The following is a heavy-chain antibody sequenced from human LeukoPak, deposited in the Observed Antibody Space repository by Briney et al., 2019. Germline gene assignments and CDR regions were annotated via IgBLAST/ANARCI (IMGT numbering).Heavy chain of an antibody. V-gene: IGHV3-30-3*01. J-gene: IGHJ4*02. CDR3: ARAYSSSWYTDY. CDR1: GFTFSSYA. D-gene: IGHD6-13*01. Sequence: PGRSLTLSCAASGFTFSSYAMHWVRQAPGKELEWVAVISYDGSNKYYADSVKGRLTISRDNSKNTLYLQMNSLRAEDTAVYYCARAYSSSWYTDYWGQGTLVTVSS. CDR2: ISYDGSNK.